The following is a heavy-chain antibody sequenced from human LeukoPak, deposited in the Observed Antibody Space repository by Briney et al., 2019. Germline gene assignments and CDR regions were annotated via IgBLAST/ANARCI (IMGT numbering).Heavy chain of an antibody. D-gene: IGHD4-17*01. CDR2: INAGNGDT. V-gene: IGHV1-3*03. CDR3: ARDRAPKTVTSEVDAFDI. CDR1: EYTFCSYA. J-gene: IGHJ3*02. Sequence: ASVKVSCKASEYTFCSYAIHWVRQAPGQSLEWMGWINAGNGDTKYSQEFQGRVTITRDTSATTAYMELSSLRSEDMAVYYCARDRAPKTVTSEVDAFDIWGQGTMVTVSS.